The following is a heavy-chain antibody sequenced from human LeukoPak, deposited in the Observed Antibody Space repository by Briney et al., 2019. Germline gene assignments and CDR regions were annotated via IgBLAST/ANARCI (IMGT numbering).Heavy chain of an antibody. J-gene: IGHJ6*03. D-gene: IGHD3-10*01. CDR1: GYTFISYG. V-gene: IGHV1-18*01. CDR3: ARQSSGNYYYYMDV. Sequence: ASVKVSCKASGYTFISYGISRVRQAPGQGLEWMGWISAYNGNTNYAQKLQGRVTMTTDTSTSTAYMELRSLRSDDTAVYYCARQSSGNYYYYMDVWGKGTTVTISS. CDR2: ISAYNGNT.